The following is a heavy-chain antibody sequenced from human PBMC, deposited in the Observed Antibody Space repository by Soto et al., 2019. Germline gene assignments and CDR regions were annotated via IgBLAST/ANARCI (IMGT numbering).Heavy chain of an antibody. CDR2: ISGSGVST. CDR3: AKDRLAYCGGECSFDS. Sequence: GGSLRLSCAASGFTFRNYGLCWVRQAPGKGLEWVSSISGSGVSTYYAVSVQGRFTVSRDDSTNTLYLQMNSLRVEDTAVYYCAKDRLAYCGGECSFDSWGQGTQVTVSS. CDR1: GFTFRNYG. V-gene: IGHV3-23*01. D-gene: IGHD2-21*01. J-gene: IGHJ4*02.